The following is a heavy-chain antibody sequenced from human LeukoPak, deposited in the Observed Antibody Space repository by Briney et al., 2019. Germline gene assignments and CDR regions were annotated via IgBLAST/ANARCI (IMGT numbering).Heavy chain of an antibody. CDR1: GFPFTPHS. J-gene: IGHJ4*02. D-gene: IGHD6-19*01. CDR3: ARVRAGWYFDY. Sequence: GGSLRLSCAASGFPFTPHSMSWVRQAPGKGLEWVASITPGSSTINCADSVKGRFTTSRDNAKNSLYLQMNSLRDEDTAVYYCARVRAGWYFDYWGQGTLVTVSS. V-gene: IGHV3-48*02. CDR2: ITPGSSTI.